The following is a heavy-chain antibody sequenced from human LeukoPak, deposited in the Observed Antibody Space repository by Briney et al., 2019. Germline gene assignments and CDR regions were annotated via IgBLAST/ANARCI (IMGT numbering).Heavy chain of an antibody. J-gene: IGHJ4*02. Sequence: GSLRLSCAASGFTFSSYAMSWVRQPPGKGLEWIGYIYYSGSTNYNPSLKSRVTTSVDTSKDQFSLKLSSVTAADTAVYYCARGGGSTDYYDSSGYFWGQGTLVTVSS. V-gene: IGHV4-59*01. CDR2: IYYSGST. CDR3: ARGGGSTDYYDSSGYF. CDR1: GFTFSSYA. D-gene: IGHD3-22*01.